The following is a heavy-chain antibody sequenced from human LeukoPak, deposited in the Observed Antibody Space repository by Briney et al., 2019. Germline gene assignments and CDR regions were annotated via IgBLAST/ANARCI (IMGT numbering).Heavy chain of an antibody. J-gene: IGHJ4*02. Sequence: GSLRLSCAASGFTFSTYAVHWVRQAPGKGLEWVAVISYDVTNKYYADSVKGRFTISRDNSKNTLYLQMNSLRAEDTAVYYCARGRDRAMVPFDYWGQGTLVTVSS. CDR3: ARGRDRAMVPFDY. CDR1: GFTFSTYA. CDR2: ISYDVTNK. V-gene: IGHV3-30-3*01. D-gene: IGHD5-18*01.